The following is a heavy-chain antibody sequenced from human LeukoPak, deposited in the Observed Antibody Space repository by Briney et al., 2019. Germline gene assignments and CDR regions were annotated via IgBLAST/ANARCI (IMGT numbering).Heavy chain of an antibody. Sequence: GGSLRLSCAASGFTFSSYAVSWVRQSLGKGPKWVSGISGRGESTYYADSVKGRFTISKDNSRNTVYLQMNSLRAEDTAVYYCAASLDLAVYGIDYWGQGTLVTVTS. CDR2: ISGRGEST. J-gene: IGHJ4*02. CDR3: AASLDLAVYGIDY. D-gene: IGHD2-8*02. V-gene: IGHV3-23*01. CDR1: GFTFSSYA.